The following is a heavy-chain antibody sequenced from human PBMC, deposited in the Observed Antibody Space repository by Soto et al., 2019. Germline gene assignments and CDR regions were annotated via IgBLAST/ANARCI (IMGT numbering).Heavy chain of an antibody. CDR1: GGSFSGYY. J-gene: IGHJ4*02. CDR3: ARGKGYCSSWSYYSGYCYYFDY. Sequence: SETLSLTCAVYGGSFSGYYWSWIRQPPGKGREWIGEINHSGSTNYNPSLKSRVTISVDTPKNQFSLKLSSVTAADTAVYYCARGKGYCSSWSYYSGYCYYFDYWGQGTLVTVSS. V-gene: IGHV4-34*01. D-gene: IGHD2-2*01. CDR2: INHSGST.